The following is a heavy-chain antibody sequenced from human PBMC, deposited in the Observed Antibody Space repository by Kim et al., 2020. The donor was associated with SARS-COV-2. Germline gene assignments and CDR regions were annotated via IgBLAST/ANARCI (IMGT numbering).Heavy chain of an antibody. CDR3: AKDLGSPRHYYYYGMDV. J-gene: IGHJ6*02. Sequence: GGSLRLSCAASGFTFSSYAMSWVRQAPGKGLEWVSAISGSGGSTYYADSVKGRFTISRDNSKNTLYLQMNSLRAEDTAVYYCAKDLGSPRHYYYYGMDVWGQGTTVTVSS. CDR1: GFTFSSYA. CDR2: ISGSGGST. D-gene: IGHD6-25*01. V-gene: IGHV3-23*01.